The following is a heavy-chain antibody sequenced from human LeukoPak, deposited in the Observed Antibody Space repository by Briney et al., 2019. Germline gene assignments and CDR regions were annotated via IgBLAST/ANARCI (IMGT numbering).Heavy chain of an antibody. V-gene: IGHV4-30-4*08. CDR1: GGSISSGDYY. Sequence: SVTLSLTCTVSGGSISSGDYYWSWIRQPPGKGLEWIGYIYYSGSTYYNPSLKSRVTISVDTSKNQFSLKLSSVTAADTAVYYCARRRGYSYEPFDYWGQGTLVTVSS. CDR2: IYYSGST. CDR3: ARRRGYSYEPFDY. D-gene: IGHD5-18*01. J-gene: IGHJ4*02.